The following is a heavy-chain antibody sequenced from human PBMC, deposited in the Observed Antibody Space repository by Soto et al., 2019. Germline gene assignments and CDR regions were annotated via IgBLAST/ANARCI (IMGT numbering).Heavy chain of an antibody. D-gene: IGHD4-17*01. V-gene: IGHV3-66*01. Sequence: EVQLVVSGGGLVQPGGSLRLSCVASGFTVSSNFMSWVRQAPGKGLEWVSIIYSGGSTYYADSVKGRFTISRDNSKNTLYLQMNSLRADDTAVYYCASRRNPYGAYDYWGQGTLVTVSS. CDR3: ASRRNPYGAYDY. CDR1: GFTVSSNF. CDR2: IYSGGST. J-gene: IGHJ4*02.